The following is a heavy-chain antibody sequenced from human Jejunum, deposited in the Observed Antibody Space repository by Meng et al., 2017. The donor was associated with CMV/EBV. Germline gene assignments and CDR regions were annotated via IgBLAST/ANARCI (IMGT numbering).Heavy chain of an antibody. CDR1: GGSFTAYY. V-gene: IGHV4-34*01. J-gene: IGHJ5*02. CDR3: ARGLDNYYDMT. Sequence: LTCGRQGGSFTAYYCAWLRQPPGKELECIGQVNNRRDTDYNPSLNGRVTIIVDTSKKQSSLKLSSVTAENTAVYYCARGLDNYYDMTWGQGILVTVSS. CDR2: VNNRRDT. D-gene: IGHD3-22*01.